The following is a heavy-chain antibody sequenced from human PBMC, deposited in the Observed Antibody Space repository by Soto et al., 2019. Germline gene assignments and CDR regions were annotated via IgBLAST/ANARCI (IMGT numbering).Heavy chain of an antibody. CDR2: IIPIFGTA. V-gene: IGHV1-69*06. Sequence: GASVKVSCKASGGTFSSYAISWVRQAPGQGLEWMGGIIPIFGTANYAQKFQGRVTITADKSTSTAYMELSSLRSEDTAVYYCAFLFGDYSNYYYYYYGMDAWGQGTTVTVSS. D-gene: IGHD4-4*01. CDR3: AFLFGDYSNYYYYYYGMDA. J-gene: IGHJ6*02. CDR1: GGTFSSYA.